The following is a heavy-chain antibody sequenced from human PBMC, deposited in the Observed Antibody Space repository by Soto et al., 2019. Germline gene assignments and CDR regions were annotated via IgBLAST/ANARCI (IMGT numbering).Heavy chain of an antibody. Sequence: SVKVSCKASGGTFSSYAISWVRQAPGQGLEWMGGIIPIFGTANYAQKFQGRVTITADESTSTAYMELSSLRSDDTAVYYCARVDDYVWGSFRPWGQGTQVTVSS. V-gene: IGHV1-69*13. CDR2: IIPIFGTA. J-gene: IGHJ4*02. CDR3: ARVDDYVWGSFRP. D-gene: IGHD3-16*02. CDR1: GGTFSSYA.